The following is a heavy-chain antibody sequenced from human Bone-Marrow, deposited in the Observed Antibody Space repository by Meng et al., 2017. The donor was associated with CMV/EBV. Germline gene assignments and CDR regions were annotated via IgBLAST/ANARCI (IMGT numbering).Heavy chain of an antibody. CDR3: TGDRAARRSRYYGMDV. CDR2: IRSKAYGGTT. D-gene: IGHD6-6*01. V-gene: IGHV3-49*04. J-gene: IGHJ6*02. Sequence: GESLKISCTASGFTFGDYAMSWVRQAPGKGLEWVGFIRSKAYGGTTEYAASVKGRFTISRDDSKSIAYLQMNSLKTEDTAVYYCTGDRAARRSRYYGMDVWGQGTTVTVSS. CDR1: GFTFGDYA.